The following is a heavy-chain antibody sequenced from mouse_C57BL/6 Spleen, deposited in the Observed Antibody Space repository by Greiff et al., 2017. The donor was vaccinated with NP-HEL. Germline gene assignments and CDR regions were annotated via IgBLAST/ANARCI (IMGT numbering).Heavy chain of an antibody. V-gene: IGHV5-17*01. D-gene: IGHD1-1*01. J-gene: IGHJ2*01. Sequence: EVMLVESGGGLVKPGGSLKLSCAASGFTFSDYGMHWVRQAPEKGLEWVAYISSGSSTIYYADTVKGRFTISRDNAKNTLFLQMTSLRSEDTAMYYCAVIYGSSLYYFDYWGQGTTLTVSS. CDR3: AVIYGSSLYYFDY. CDR2: ISSGSSTI. CDR1: GFTFSDYG.